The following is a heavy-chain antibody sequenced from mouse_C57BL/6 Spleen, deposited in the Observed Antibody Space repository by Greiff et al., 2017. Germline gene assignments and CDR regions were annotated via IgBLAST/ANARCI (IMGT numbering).Heavy chain of an antibody. CDR3: ARSGYGSSYAWFAY. CDR2: INPSTGGT. Sequence: EVHLVESGPELVKPGASVKISCKASGYSFTGYYMNWVKQSPEKSLEWIGEINPSTGGTTYNQKFKAKATLTVDKSSSTAYMQLKSLTSEDSAVYYCARSGYGSSYAWFAYWGQGTLVTVSA. D-gene: IGHD1-1*01. V-gene: IGHV1-42*01. J-gene: IGHJ3*01. CDR1: GYSFTGYY.